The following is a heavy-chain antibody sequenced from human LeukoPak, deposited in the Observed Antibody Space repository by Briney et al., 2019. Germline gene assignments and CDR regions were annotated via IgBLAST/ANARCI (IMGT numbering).Heavy chain of an antibody. Sequence: GGSLRLSCAASGFTFSSYAMAWVRQAPGKGLEWVSVIYSGGSTYYADSVKGRFTISRDNSKNTLYLQMNSLRAEDTAVYYCARDAAAVDWGQGTLVTVSS. J-gene: IGHJ4*02. V-gene: IGHV3-66*01. CDR2: IYSGGST. D-gene: IGHD6-25*01. CDR1: GFTFSSYA. CDR3: ARDAAAVD.